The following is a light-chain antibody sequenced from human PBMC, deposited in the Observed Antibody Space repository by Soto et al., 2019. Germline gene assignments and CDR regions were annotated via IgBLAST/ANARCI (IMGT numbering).Light chain of an antibody. J-gene: IGKJ5*01. CDR2: GAS. CDR1: QSVSGN. CDR3: QQYQNWPLIS. Sequence: EIVMTQSPGTLSVSPGERVIFFCSASQSVSGNLAWYQQKPGQTPMLLIYGASTRATGIPDRFSGSGSRTEFSLTISSLQSENFADYYCQQYQNWPLISCGQGTRLE. V-gene: IGKV3D-15*01.